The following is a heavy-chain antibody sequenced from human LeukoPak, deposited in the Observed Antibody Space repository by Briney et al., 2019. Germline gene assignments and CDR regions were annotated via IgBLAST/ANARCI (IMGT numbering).Heavy chain of an antibody. D-gene: IGHD3-10*01. CDR1: GDSMRNYY. Sequence: SETLSLTCNVSGDSMRNYYWNWIRQTPGKGLEWIGHLYYSGSTSTTYNPSLTSRVTMSVDTSKNQFSLKLSSVTAADTAVYYCARDPQGVMVRGVPHTSYYYYMDVWGKGTTVTVSS. CDR3: ARDPQGVMVRGVPHTSYYYYMDV. V-gene: IGHV4-59*12. CDR2: LYYSGST. J-gene: IGHJ6*03.